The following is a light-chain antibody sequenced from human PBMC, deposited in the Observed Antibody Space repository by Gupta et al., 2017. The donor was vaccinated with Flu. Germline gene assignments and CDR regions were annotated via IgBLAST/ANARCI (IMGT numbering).Light chain of an antibody. V-gene: IGLV1-40*01. CDR3: QSYDSSLSGSEV. CDR2: GNS. CDR1: SSNIGAGYD. J-gene: IGLJ2*01. Sequence: QSVLTQPPSVSGAPGQRVTISCTGSSSNIGAGYDLHWYQQLPGTAPKLLIYGNSNRPSGAPDRFSGSKSGTSASLAITGLQAEDEADYYCQSYDSSLSGSEVFGGGTKLTVL.